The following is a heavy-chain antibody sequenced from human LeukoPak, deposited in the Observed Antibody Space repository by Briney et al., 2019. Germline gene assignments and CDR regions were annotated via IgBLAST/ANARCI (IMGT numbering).Heavy chain of an antibody. V-gene: IGHV4-34*01. Sequence: SETLSLTCAVYGGSFSGYYWSWIRQPPGKGLEWIGEINHSGSTNYNLSLKSRVTISVDTSKNQFSLKLSSVTAADTAVYYCARGRDYYDSSGYPYWYFDLWGRGTLVTVSS. CDR1: GGSFSGYY. J-gene: IGHJ2*01. CDR3: ARGRDYYDSSGYPYWYFDL. CDR2: INHSGST. D-gene: IGHD3-22*01.